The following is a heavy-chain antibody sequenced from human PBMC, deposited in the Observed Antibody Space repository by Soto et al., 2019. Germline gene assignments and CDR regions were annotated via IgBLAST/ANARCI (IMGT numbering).Heavy chain of an antibody. CDR3: VRERGNFDAFDI. Sequence: XGSLRLSCASSVFRFSTYGMHCVRQAPGKGLEWVAVIWANGINKYYADSVRGRFTISRDNSKNTLDLQMNSLRAEDTALYYCVRERGNFDAFDIWGLGTMVTVS. J-gene: IGHJ3*02. V-gene: IGHV3-33*01. D-gene: IGHD4-4*01. CDR1: VFRFSTYG. CDR2: IWANGINK.